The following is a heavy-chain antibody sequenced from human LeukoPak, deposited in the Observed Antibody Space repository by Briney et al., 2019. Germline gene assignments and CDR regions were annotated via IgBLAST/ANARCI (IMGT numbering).Heavy chain of an antibody. J-gene: IGHJ4*02. D-gene: IGHD1-26*01. CDR3: AKDSRSCPFDY. V-gene: IGHV3-30*18. CDR1: GFTLSSYG. Sequence: GGSLRLSCAASGFTLSSYGMHWVRQAPGKGLEWVAVISYDGSNKYYADSVKGRFTISRDNSKNTLYLQMNSLRAEDTAVYYCAKDSRSCPFDYWGQGTLVTVSS. CDR2: ISYDGSNK.